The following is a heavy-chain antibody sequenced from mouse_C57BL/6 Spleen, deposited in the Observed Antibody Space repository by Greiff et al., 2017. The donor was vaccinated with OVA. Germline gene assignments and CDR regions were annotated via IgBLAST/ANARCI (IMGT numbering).Heavy chain of an antibody. D-gene: IGHD2-2*01. V-gene: IGHV6-3*01. CDR2: IRLKSDNYAT. CDR3: TEGGYDGLYYAMDY. Sequence: EVKLQESGGGLVQPGGSMKLSCVASGFTFSNYWMNWVRQSPEKGLEWVAQIRLKSDNYATHYAESVKGRFTISRDDSKSSVYLQMNNLRAEDTGIYYCTEGGYDGLYYAMDYWGQGTSVTVSS. CDR1: GFTFSNYW. J-gene: IGHJ4*01.